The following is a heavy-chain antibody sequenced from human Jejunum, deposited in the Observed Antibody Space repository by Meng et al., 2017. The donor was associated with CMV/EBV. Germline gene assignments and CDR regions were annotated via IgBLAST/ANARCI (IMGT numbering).Heavy chain of an antibody. CDR3: ARAIDSYLIRGFDI. Sequence: SVFIFGEYGMYWVRQAPGKGLGWVSSINWNGDATTYADSVKGRFTISRDNIKNSLYLQMNSLRAEDTALYHCARAIDSYLIRGFDIWGQGTMVTVSS. V-gene: IGHV3-20*01. J-gene: IGHJ3*02. D-gene: IGHD3-10*01. CDR1: VFIFGEYG. CDR2: INWNGDAT.